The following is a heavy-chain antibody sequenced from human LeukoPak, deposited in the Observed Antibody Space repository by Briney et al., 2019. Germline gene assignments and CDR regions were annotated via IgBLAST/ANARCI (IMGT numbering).Heavy chain of an antibody. CDR2: ISSSSSYI. CDR3: ARWEIDLEDENYYDSSGYTGGLDY. Sequence: GGSLRLSCAASGFTFSSYSMNWVRQAPGKGLEWVSSISSSSSYIYYADSVKGRFTISRDNAKNSLYLQMNSLRAEDTAVYYCARWEIDLEDENYYDSSGYTGGLDYWDQGTLVTVSS. J-gene: IGHJ4*02. D-gene: IGHD3-22*01. CDR1: GFTFSSYS. V-gene: IGHV3-21*04.